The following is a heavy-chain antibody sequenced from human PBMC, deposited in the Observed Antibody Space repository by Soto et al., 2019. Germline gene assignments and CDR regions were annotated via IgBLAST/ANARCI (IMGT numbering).Heavy chain of an antibody. V-gene: IGHV1-69*06. CDR2: IIPIFGTA. Sequence: SVNVSCKGAGGTFSSYAISWVRRAPLQGLEWMGGIIPIFGTANYAQKFQGRVTITADKSTSTAYMELSSLRSEDTAVYYCAVYSSSWYGYYYYGMDVWGQGTTVTVSS. J-gene: IGHJ6*02. D-gene: IGHD6-13*01. CDR3: AVYSSSWYGYYYYGMDV. CDR1: GGTFSSYA.